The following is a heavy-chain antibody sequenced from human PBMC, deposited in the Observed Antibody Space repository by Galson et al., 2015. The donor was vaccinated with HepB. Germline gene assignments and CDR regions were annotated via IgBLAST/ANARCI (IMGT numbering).Heavy chain of an antibody. J-gene: IGHJ4*02. Sequence: SLRLSCAASGFTFSSYWMSWVRQAPGKGLEWVANINQDGSEKYYVDSVKGRFTISRDNAKNSLYLQMNSLRAEDTAVYYCAQRRGYYDSGGGCDYWGQGTLVTVSS. CDR1: GFTFSSYW. CDR3: AQRRGYYDSGGGCDY. CDR2: INQDGSEK. D-gene: IGHD3-22*01. V-gene: IGHV3-7*01.